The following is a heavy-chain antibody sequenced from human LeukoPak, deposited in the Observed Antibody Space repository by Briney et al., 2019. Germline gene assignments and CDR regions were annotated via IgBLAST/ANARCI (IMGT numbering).Heavy chain of an antibody. Sequence: PGGSLRLSCAASGFTFSSHAMNWVRQAPGKGLEWVSAVSGGGVTTYYADSVKGRFTISRDNSKNTLYLQMSSLRDEDTAVYYCAKVPGYYYDSSGSYFDYWGQGTLVTVPS. D-gene: IGHD3-22*01. J-gene: IGHJ4*02. CDR3: AKVPGYYYDSSGSYFDY. CDR1: GFTFSSHA. V-gene: IGHV3-23*01. CDR2: VSGGGVTT.